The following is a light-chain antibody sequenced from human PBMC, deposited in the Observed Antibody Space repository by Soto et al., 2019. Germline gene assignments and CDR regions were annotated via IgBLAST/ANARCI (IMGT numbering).Light chain of an antibody. CDR2: NND. V-gene: IGLV1-44*01. CDR1: NSNIGSNT. CDR3: AAWDGSLNGWV. Sequence: QSVLTQPPSASGTPGQRVTISCSGSNSNIGSNTVSWYQQVPGTAPKVLIYNNDQRPSGVPDRLSGSKSGTSASLAIGGLQSEDEADYYCAAWDGSLNGWVFGGGTKVTVL. J-gene: IGLJ3*02.